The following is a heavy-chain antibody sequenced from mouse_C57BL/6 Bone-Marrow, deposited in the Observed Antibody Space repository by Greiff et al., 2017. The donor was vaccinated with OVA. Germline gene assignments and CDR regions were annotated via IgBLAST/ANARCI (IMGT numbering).Heavy chain of an antibody. Sequence: EVMLVESGGGLVKPGGSLKLSCAASGFTFSSYAMSWVRQTPEKRLEWVATISDGGSYTYYPDNVKGRFTISRDNAKNNLYLQMSHLKSEDTAMYYCARDYYGSSRDYFDYWGQGTTLTVSS. D-gene: IGHD1-1*01. CDR2: ISDGGSYT. CDR3: ARDYYGSSRDYFDY. J-gene: IGHJ2*01. V-gene: IGHV5-4*01. CDR1: GFTFSSYA.